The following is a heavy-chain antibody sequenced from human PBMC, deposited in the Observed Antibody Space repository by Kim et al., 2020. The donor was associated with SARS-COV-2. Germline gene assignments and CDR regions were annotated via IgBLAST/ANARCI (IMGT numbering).Heavy chain of an antibody. D-gene: IGHD3-3*01. V-gene: IGHV1-46*01. J-gene: IGHJ6*02. CDR1: GYTFTSYY. CDR2: INPSGGST. Sequence: ASVKVSCKASGYTFTSYYMHWVRQAPGQGLEWMGIINPSGGSTNYAQKFQGRVTMTRDTSTSTVYMELSSLRSEDTAVYYCAREGRFLEWPQYYYYGMDVWGQGTTVTVSS. CDR3: AREGRFLEWPQYYYYGMDV.